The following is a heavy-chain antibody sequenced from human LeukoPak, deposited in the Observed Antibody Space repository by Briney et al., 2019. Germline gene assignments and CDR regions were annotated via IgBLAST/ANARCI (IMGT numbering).Heavy chain of an antibody. CDR2: IYTSGST. J-gene: IGHJ3*02. V-gene: IGHV4-4*07. CDR3: ARDHELGGYYGSGPSDI. Sequence: SETLSLTCTVSGGSISSHYWSWIRQPAGKGLEWIGRIYTSGSTNYNPSLKSRVTMSVDTSRNQFSLKLSSVTAADTAVYYCARDHELGGYYGSGPSDIWGQGTMVTVS. D-gene: IGHD3-10*01. CDR1: GGSISSHY.